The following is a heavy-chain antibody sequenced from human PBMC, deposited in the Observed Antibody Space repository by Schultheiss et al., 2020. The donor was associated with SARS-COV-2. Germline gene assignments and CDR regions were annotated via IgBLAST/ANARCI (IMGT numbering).Heavy chain of an antibody. V-gene: IGHV3-23*01. CDR1: GFTFSSYA. D-gene: IGHD5-18*01. Sequence: GGSLRLSCAASGFTFSSYAMSWVRQAPGKGLEWVSAISGSGGSTYYADSVKGRFTISRDNSKNTLYLQMNSLRAEDTAVYYCARGDTAMPGDAYYYYYGMDVWGQGTTVTVSS. CDR2: ISGSGGST. CDR3: ARGDTAMPGDAYYYYYGMDV. J-gene: IGHJ6*02.